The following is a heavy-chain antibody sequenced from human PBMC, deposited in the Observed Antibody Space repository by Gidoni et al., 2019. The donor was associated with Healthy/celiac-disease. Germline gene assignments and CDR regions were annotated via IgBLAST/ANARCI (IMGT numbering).Heavy chain of an antibody. Sequence: EVQLLESGGGLVQPGGSLRLSCAASGFTFSSYAMSWVRQAPGKGLGWVSAISGSGGSTYYADSVKGRFTISRDNSKNTLYLQMNSLRAEDTAVYYCANSIGIVGATSFDYWGQGTLVTVSS. D-gene: IGHD1-26*01. V-gene: IGHV3-23*01. CDR1: GFTFSSYA. CDR2: ISGSGGST. J-gene: IGHJ4*02. CDR3: ANSIGIVGATSFDY.